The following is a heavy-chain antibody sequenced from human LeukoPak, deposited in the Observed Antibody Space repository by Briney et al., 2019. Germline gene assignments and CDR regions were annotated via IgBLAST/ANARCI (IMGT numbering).Heavy chain of an antibody. J-gene: IGHJ4*02. Sequence: GGSLRLSCAASGFTFSSYTMNWVRQAPGKGLEWVSSISSGSSYIYYADSVEGRFTISRDNAQNSLFLQMNSLRAEDTAVYYCARDRGDGWYGLDYWGQGTLVTVSS. D-gene: IGHD6-19*01. V-gene: IGHV3-21*01. CDR1: GFTFSSYT. CDR3: ARDRGDGWYGLDY. CDR2: ISSGSSYI.